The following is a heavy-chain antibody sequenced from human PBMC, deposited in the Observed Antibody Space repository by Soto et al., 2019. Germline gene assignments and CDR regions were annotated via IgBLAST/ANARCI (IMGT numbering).Heavy chain of an antibody. J-gene: IGHJ3*02. V-gene: IGHV3-21*04. Sequence: GGSLRLSCAASGFTFISYSMNWVRQAPGKGLEWVSSISSSSSYIYYADSVKGRFTISRDNAKNSLYLQMNSLRAEDTAVYYCARDREYDYVWGSYRPWAFDIWGQGTMVTVSS. CDR3: ARDREYDYVWGSYRPWAFDI. D-gene: IGHD3-16*02. CDR1: GFTFISYS. CDR2: ISSSSSYI.